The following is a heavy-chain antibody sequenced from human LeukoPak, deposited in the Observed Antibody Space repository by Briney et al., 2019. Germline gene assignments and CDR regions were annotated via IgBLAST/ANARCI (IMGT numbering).Heavy chain of an antibody. CDR3: AKRGNYDGGPFDY. CDR2: ISGSGGST. D-gene: IGHD4-4*01. J-gene: IGHJ4*02. V-gene: IGHV3-23*01. CDR1: GFTFSSYA. Sequence: GGSLRLSCAASGFTFSSYAMSWVRQAPGKGLEWVSAISGSGGSTNYADSVKGRFTISRDNSKNTLYLQMNSLRAEDTAVYYCAKRGNYDGGPFDYWGQGTLVTVSS.